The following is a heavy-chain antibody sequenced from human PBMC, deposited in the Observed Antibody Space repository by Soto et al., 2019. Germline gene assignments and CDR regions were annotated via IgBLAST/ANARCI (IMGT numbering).Heavy chain of an antibody. Sequence: PGWSLRLSCTSSVFTFSSYGMHLVRHYPVKVLGFLAVISYDGSNKYYADSVKGRFTISRDNSKNTLYLQMNSLRAEDTAVYYCAKDLRAVLRFLEWPTDDAFDIWGQGTMVTVSS. CDR1: VFTFSSYG. J-gene: IGHJ3*02. CDR2: ISYDGSNK. D-gene: IGHD3-3*01. V-gene: IGHV3-30*18. CDR3: AKDLRAVLRFLEWPTDDAFDI.